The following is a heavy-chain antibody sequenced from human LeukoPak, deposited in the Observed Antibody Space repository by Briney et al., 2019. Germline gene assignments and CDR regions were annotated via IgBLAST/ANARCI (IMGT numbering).Heavy chain of an antibody. J-gene: IGHJ4*02. CDR2: INRSGSS. V-gene: IGHV4-34*01. Sequence: SETLSLTCAVYGGSFSGHYWSWIRQPPGKGLEWIGEINRSGSSNYNPSLKSRVTISVDTSKNQFSVRLNSVTAADTAVYYCATSAGSKTYYYGSGSYFRYWGQGTLVTVSS. D-gene: IGHD3-10*01. CDR3: ATSAGSKTYYYGSGSYFRY. CDR1: GGSFSGHY.